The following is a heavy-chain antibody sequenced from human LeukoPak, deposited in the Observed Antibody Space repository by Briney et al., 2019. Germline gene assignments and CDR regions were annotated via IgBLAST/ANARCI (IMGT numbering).Heavy chain of an antibody. Sequence: GGSMRLSCTVSGFTVSSNSMSWVRQAPGKGLDWVSFIYSDNTHYSDSVKGRFTISRDNSKNTLYLQMNSLRAEDTAVYYCARRAGAYSHPYDYWGQGTLVTVSS. CDR2: IYSDNT. V-gene: IGHV3-53*01. J-gene: IGHJ4*02. CDR1: GFTVSSNS. D-gene: IGHD4/OR15-4a*01. CDR3: ARRAGAYSHPYDY.